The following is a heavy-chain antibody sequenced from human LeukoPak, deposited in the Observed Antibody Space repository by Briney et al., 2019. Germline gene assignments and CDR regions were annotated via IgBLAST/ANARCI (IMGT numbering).Heavy chain of an antibody. CDR1: GYTFTSYG. CDR2: ISASDGYA. Sequence: ASVKVSCKASGYTFTSYGITWVRQAPGQGLEWMGWISASDGYATYAQKLRGRVTMTTDTPTSTAYMELRSLRSDDTAVYSCARAPPGFTFGPGDYWGQGTLVTVSS. CDR3: ARAPPGFTFGPGDY. D-gene: IGHD3-3*01. V-gene: IGHV1-18*01. J-gene: IGHJ4*02.